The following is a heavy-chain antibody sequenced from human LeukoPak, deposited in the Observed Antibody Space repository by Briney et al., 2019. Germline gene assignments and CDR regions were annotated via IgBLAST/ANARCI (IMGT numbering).Heavy chain of an antibody. V-gene: IGHV3-53*01. CDR2: IYSGGST. D-gene: IGHD3-16*01. Sequence: GGSLRLSCAASGFTVSSNYMSWVRQAPGKGLEWVSVIYSGGSTYYADSVKGRFTISRDNAKNSLYLQLNSLRAEDTAVYYCARGSYGDYWGQGTLVTVSS. J-gene: IGHJ4*02. CDR3: ARGSYGDY. CDR1: GFTVSSNY.